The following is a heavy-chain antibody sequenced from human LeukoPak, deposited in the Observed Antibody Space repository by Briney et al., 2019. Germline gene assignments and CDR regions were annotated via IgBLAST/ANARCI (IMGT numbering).Heavy chain of an antibody. J-gene: IGHJ4*02. CDR3: VHGRYGGNLAY. Sequence: SGPTLVKPTQTLTLTCTFSGFSLTTSGVGVGWIRQPPGKAREWLAFIYWDDDKRYRPSLKSRLTISKHTSKNQVVLTMTDMDLVDTATYYCVHGRYGGNLAYWGQGTRVTVSS. V-gene: IGHV2-5*02. CDR2: IYWDDDK. D-gene: IGHD5-12*01. CDR1: GFSLTTSGVG.